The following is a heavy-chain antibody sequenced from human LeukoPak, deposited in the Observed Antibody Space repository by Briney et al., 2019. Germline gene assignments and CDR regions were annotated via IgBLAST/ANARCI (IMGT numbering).Heavy chain of an antibody. V-gene: IGHV4-4*09. CDR2: IYSSGTT. J-gene: IGHJ4*02. D-gene: IGHD1-1*01. Sequence: SETLSLTCTVSGGSLSGYYWSWIRQTPGKGLEWIGYIYSSGTTNYNRSLQSRVIISLDTPKNQFSLSVNSVTAADTAMYFCARRISSWNVYIYKWGQGIQVTVSS. CDR1: GGSLSGYY. CDR3: ARRISSWNVYIYK.